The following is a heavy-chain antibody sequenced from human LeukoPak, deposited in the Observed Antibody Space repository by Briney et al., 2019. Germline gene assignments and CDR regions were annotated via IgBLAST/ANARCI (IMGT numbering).Heavy chain of an antibody. D-gene: IGHD3-10*01. CDR2: INHSGST. CDR3: ARVLLRGRNWFDP. V-gene: IGHV4-34*01. CDR1: GDSISTNY. J-gene: IGHJ5*02. Sequence: SETLPLTCTVSGDSISTNYWTWIRQPPGKGLEWIGEINHSGSTNYNPSLKSRVTISVDTSKNQFSLKLSSVTAADTAVYYCARVLLRGRNWFDPWGQGTLVTVSS.